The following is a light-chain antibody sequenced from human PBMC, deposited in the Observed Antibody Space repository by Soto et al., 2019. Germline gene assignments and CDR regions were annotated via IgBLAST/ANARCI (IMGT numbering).Light chain of an antibody. CDR1: QTITTY. Sequence: DIQMTQSPSSLSASVVDRVTITCLASQTITTYLNWYQQKPGKAPKLLIYAAVVLQDGVPSRFSGTGSATEFILIINGLQPEDFATYYCQQVNYYPFTFGGGTKVDIK. CDR2: AAV. J-gene: IGKJ4*01. V-gene: IGKV1-9*01. CDR3: QQVNYYPFT.